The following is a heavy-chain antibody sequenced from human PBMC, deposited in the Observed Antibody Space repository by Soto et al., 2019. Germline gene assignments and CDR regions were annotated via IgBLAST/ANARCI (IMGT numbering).Heavy chain of an antibody. Sequence: EVQLVESGGGLVQPGGSLRLSCAASGFTFSSYWMHWVRHVPGKGLVWVSRINGDGSSISYADSVKGRFTISRDNAKNTLYLQMNSLSAEDTAVYYGARDQIGASSWGQGTLVAVSS. CDR2: INGDGSSI. CDR3: ARDQIGASS. J-gene: IGHJ5*02. CDR1: GFTFSSYW. D-gene: IGHD2-15*01. V-gene: IGHV3-74*01.